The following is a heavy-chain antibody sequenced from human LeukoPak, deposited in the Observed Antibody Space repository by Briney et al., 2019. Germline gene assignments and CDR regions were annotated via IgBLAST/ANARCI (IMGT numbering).Heavy chain of an antibody. J-gene: IGHJ5*02. V-gene: IGHV1-18*01. CDR2: ISAYNGNT. D-gene: IGHD3-10*01. Sequence: ASVKVSCKASGYTFTSYGISWVRQAPGQGLEWMGWISAYNGNTNYAQKLQGRVTMTTDTSTSTAYMELSRLRSDDTAVYYCARIRITMVRAVENWFDPWGQGTLVTVSS. CDR1: GYTFTSYG. CDR3: ARIRITMVRAVENWFDP.